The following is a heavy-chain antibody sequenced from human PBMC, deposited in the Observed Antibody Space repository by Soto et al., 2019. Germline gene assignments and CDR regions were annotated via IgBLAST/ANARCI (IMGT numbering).Heavy chain of an antibody. CDR2: ISGSGGST. Sequence: GGSLRLSCAASGFTFSSYAMSWVRQAPGKGLEWVSAISGSGGSTYYADSVKGRFTISGDNSKNTLYLQMNSLRAEDTAVYYCAKDAAKTYCSSTSCYAGYYDYWGQGTLVTVSS. J-gene: IGHJ4*02. CDR1: GFTFSSYA. CDR3: AKDAAKTYCSSTSCYAGYYDY. D-gene: IGHD2-2*01. V-gene: IGHV3-23*01.